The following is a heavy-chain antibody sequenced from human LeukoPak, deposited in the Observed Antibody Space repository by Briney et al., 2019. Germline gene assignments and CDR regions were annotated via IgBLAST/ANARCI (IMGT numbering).Heavy chain of an antibody. D-gene: IGHD2-2*02. CDR2: IWYDGNNK. V-gene: IGHV3-33*03. CDR3: AKDSYTGNNWCDP. CDR1: GFIFSSYG. Sequence: GRSLRLYCGASGFIFSSYGLHWVRQAPGKGVEWVAVIWYDGNNKSYADSVKGRFTISRDKSKNPLYLQMNSLRAEDTAVYYCAKDSYTGNNWCDPWGQGTVVTVSS. J-gene: IGHJ5*02.